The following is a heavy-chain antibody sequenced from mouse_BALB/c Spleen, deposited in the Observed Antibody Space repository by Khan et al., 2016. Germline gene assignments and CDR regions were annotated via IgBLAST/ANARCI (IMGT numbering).Heavy chain of an antibody. CDR2: IRLKSNNYAT. V-gene: IGHV6-6*02. Sequence: EVKLEESGGGLVQPGGSMKLSCVASGFTFSNYWMNWVRQSPEKGLEWVAEIRLKSNNYATHYAESVKGRFTISRDDSKSSVYLQMNNLRAEDTGIYYCTRMITSWYFDVWGAGTTVTVSS. CDR3: TRMITSWYFDV. CDR1: GFTFSNYW. D-gene: IGHD2-4*01. J-gene: IGHJ1*01.